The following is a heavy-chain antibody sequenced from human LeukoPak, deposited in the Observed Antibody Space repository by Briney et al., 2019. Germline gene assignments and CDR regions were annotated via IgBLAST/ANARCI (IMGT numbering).Heavy chain of an antibody. CDR3: AVTLGYCSSTSCSDFDY. J-gene: IGHJ4*02. CDR2: IVVGSGNT. V-gene: IGHV1-58*02. CDR1: GFTFTSSA. Sequence: SVKVSCKASGFTFTSSAMQWVRQARGQRLEWIGWIVVGSGNTNYAQKFQERVTITRDMSTSTAYMELSSLRSEDTAVYYCAVTLGYCSSTSCSDFDYWGQGTLVTVSS. D-gene: IGHD2-2*01.